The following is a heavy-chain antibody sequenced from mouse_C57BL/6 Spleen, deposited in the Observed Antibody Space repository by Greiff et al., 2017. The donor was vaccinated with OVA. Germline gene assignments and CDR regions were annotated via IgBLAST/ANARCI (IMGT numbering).Heavy chain of an antibody. V-gene: IGHV1-26*01. CDR3: ARSPYDYDMDY. Sequence: EVQLQQSGPELVKPGASVKISCKASGYTFTDYYMNWVKQSHGKSLEWIGDINPNNGGTSYNQKFKGKATLTVDKSSSTAYMELRSLTSEDSAVYYCARSPYDYDMDYWGQGTSVTVSS. D-gene: IGHD2-4*01. CDR1: GYTFTDYY. CDR2: INPNNGGT. J-gene: IGHJ4*01.